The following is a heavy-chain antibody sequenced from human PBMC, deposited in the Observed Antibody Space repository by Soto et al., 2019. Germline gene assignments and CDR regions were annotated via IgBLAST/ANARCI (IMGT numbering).Heavy chain of an antibody. Sequence: GASVKVSCKASGGTFSSYAISWVRQAPGQGLEWMGGIIPIFGTANYAQKFQGRVTITADESTSTAYMELSSLRSEDTAVYYCARQKTQWLVRFDYWGQGTLVTVSS. D-gene: IGHD6-19*01. CDR2: IIPIFGTA. V-gene: IGHV1-69*13. CDR3: ARQKTQWLVRFDY. CDR1: GGTFSSYA. J-gene: IGHJ4*02.